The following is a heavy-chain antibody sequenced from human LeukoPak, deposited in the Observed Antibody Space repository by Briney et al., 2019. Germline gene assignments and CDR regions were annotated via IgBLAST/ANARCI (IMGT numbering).Heavy chain of an antibody. D-gene: IGHD1-1*01. J-gene: IGHJ4*02. CDR1: GFTFSDYY. V-gene: IGHV3-11*01. CDR2: ISSVGGSI. Sequence: GGSLRLSCAASGFTFSDYYVSWIRQAPGKGLEWVSSISSVGGSISYADSVQGRFTISRDNAKDSLYLLMNSLRAEDTAVYYCARVAGNSYFDFWGLGTLVTVSS. CDR3: ARVAGNSYFDF.